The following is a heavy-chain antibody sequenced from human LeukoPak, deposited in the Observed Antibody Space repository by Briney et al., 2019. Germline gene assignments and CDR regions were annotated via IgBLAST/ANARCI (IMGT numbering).Heavy chain of an antibody. J-gene: IGHJ5*01. CDR3: ARSSAGSFAWFDS. V-gene: IGHV3-30-3*01. D-gene: IGHD1-26*01. Sequence: GGSLRLSCAASGFTFSSYPLRWVRQVPGKGLEWVGFISYDGSNKYYADSVKGRFTISRDPSKSTLYLQMNSLRVEDTAVYYCARSSAGSFAWFDSWGQGTLVTVSS. CDR1: GFTFSSYP. CDR2: ISYDGSNK.